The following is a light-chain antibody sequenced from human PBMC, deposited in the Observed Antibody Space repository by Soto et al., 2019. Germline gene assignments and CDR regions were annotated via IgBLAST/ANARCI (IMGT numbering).Light chain of an antibody. V-gene: IGKV1D-8*03. CDR1: QGISSY. CDR3: QQYNSFPQT. Sequence: VIWMTQSPSLVSASTGDRVTNNCRTSQGISSYLAWYRQKSGKAPELLIYTASTLESGVPSRFSGSGSGTDFTLTISRLQSEDFATYYCQQYNSFPQTFGQGTKVDIK. J-gene: IGKJ1*01. CDR2: TAS.